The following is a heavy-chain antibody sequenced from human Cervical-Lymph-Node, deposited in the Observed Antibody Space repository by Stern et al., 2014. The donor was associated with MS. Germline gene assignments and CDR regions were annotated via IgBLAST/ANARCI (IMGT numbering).Heavy chain of an antibody. Sequence: EVQLVQSGGGLVQPGRSLRLSCAASGFTFGDYAMHWVRQAPGKGLEWVSGISWSSVNIAYADSVRCRFTISRDNAKNSLYLQMNSLRAEDTALYYCVKETSPSYYYGMDAWGQGTTVIVSS. CDR3: VKETSPSYYYGMDA. CDR1: GFTFGDYA. CDR2: ISWSSVNI. J-gene: IGHJ6*02. V-gene: IGHV3-9*01.